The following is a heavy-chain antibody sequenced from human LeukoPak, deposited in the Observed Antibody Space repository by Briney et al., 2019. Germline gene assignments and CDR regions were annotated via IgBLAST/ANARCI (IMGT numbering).Heavy chain of an antibody. J-gene: IGHJ5*02. Sequence: VASVKVSCKASGYTFTSYYMHWVRQAPGQGLEWMGIINPSGGSTSYALKFQGRVTMTRDTSTSTVYMELSSLRSENTAVYYCARDRERGQNWFDPWGQGTLVTVSS. D-gene: IGHD1-1*01. CDR1: GYTFTSYY. CDR2: INPSGGST. CDR3: ARDRERGQNWFDP. V-gene: IGHV1-46*01.